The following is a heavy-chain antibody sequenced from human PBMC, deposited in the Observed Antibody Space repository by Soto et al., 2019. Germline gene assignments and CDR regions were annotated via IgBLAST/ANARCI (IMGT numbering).Heavy chain of an antibody. J-gene: IGHJ6*02. CDR3: AKDWVVATIGHYYGMDV. CDR1: GFTFDDYT. D-gene: IGHD5-12*01. V-gene: IGHV3-43*01. Sequence: EVQLVESGGVVVQPGGSLRLSCAASGFTFDDYTMHWVRQAPGKGLEWVSLISWDGGSTYYADSVKGRFTISRDNSKNSLYLQMNSLRTEDTALYYCAKDWVVATIGHYYGMDVWGQGTTVTVSS. CDR2: ISWDGGST.